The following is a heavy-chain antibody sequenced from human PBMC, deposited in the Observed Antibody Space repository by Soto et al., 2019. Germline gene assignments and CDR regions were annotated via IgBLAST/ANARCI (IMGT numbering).Heavy chain of an antibody. CDR2: MSGSGAKT. D-gene: IGHD1-26*01. CDR1: GFTFAGYA. V-gene: IGHV3-23*01. Sequence: ESVGGLVQPGGSLRLSCESSGFTFAGYAINWVRQAPGKGLEWVSAMSGSGAKTFYADSVKGRFTISRDNSKNTVYLQMNSLRGDDTAIYFCAKDRGSGNYGVLKDFEYWGQGTLVTVSS. J-gene: IGHJ4*02. CDR3: AKDRGSGNYGVLKDFEY.